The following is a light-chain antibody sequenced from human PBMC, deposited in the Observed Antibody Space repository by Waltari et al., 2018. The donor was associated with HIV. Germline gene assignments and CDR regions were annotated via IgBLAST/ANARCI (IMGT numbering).Light chain of an antibody. CDR3: MQTLQTPYT. J-gene: IGKJ2*01. V-gene: IGKV2-28*01. Sequence: EIMLTQSPLLLPATPGEPAFIFCKSNQSLLHGDSTFLVCYYQKPGQSPQLLMYLRSTRAAGVSDRFAGAGSGTDFTLIINSVEAEDVGTYYCMQTLQTPYTFGQGTKLELK. CDR1: QSLLHGDST. CDR2: LRS.